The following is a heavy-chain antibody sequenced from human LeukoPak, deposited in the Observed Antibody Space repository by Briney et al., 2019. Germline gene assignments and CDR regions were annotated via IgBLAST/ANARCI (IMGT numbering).Heavy chain of an antibody. Sequence: GGSLRLSCAASGFTFSSYWMEWVRLTPGKGLVWVSRINSDGSSTTYADSVKGRFTISRDNSMNTLHLQMNSLRAEDTAVYYCACPTRGGVTLDYWGQGTLVTVSS. CDR3: ACPTRGGVTLDY. J-gene: IGHJ4*02. D-gene: IGHD2-21*02. V-gene: IGHV3-74*01. CDR1: GFTFSSYW. CDR2: INSDGSST.